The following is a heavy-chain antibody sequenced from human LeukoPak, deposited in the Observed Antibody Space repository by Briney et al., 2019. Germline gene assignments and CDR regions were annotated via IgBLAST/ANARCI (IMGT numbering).Heavy chain of an antibody. CDR3: ARPRTYYDSWSGYPPFDY. J-gene: IGHJ4*02. CDR2: IIPMSPTT. V-gene: IGHV1-69*13. Sequence: ASVKVSCKASGYTFTGYYMHWVRQAPGQGLEWLGGIIPMSPTTKYAQNFQGRVTITADESTSTAFMELSSLRPEDTAVYYCARPRTYYDSWSGYPPFDYWGQGTLVTVSS. CDR1: GYTFTGYY. D-gene: IGHD3-3*01.